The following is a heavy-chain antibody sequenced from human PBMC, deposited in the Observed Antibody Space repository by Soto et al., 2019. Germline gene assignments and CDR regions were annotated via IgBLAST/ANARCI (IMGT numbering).Heavy chain of an antibody. V-gene: IGHV1-2*04. CDR3: ARQRRQLVRGLDY. D-gene: IGHD6-6*01. J-gene: IGHJ4*02. CDR1: GYTFTGYY. Sequence: QVQLVQSGAEVKKPGASVKVSCKASGYTFTGYYMHWVRQAPGQGLEWMGWINPNSGGTNYAQKFQGSVTMTRDTSLSPAYMELSRLRSADTAVYYCARQRRQLVRGLDYLGQGTLVTVSS. CDR2: INPNSGGT.